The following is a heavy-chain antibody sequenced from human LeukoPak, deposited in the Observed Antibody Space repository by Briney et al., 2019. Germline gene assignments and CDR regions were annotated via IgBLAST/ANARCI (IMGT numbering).Heavy chain of an antibody. CDR1: GFTFSDYY. D-gene: IGHD4-17*01. V-gene: IGHV3-11*06. J-gene: IGHJ4*02. Sequence: GGSLRLSCAASGFTFSDYYMSWIRQAPGKGLEWISYISSSTSYTNYADSVKGRFTISRDNAKNSLYLQMNSRRAEDTAVYYCARLVGNGDYVGHWGQGTLVTVSS. CDR2: ISSSTSYT. CDR3: ARLVGNGDYVGH.